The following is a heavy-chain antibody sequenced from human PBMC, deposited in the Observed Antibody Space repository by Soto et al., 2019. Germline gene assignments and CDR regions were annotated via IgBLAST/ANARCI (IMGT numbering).Heavy chain of an antibody. V-gene: IGHV3-33*01. CDR3: ARDGVVATFGGSGCFDY. D-gene: IGHD3-16*01. CDR1: GFTFSSYG. CDR2: IWYDGSNK. Sequence: QVQLVESGGGVVQPGRSLRLSCAASGFTFSSYGMHWVRQAPGKGLEWVAVIWYDGSNKYYADSVKGRFTISRDNSKDTLYLQMNSLRAEDTAVYYCARDGVVATFGGSGCFDYWGQGTLVTVSS. J-gene: IGHJ4*02.